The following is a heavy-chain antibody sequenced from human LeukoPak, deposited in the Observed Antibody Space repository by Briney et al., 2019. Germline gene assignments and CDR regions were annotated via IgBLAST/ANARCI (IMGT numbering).Heavy chain of an antibody. CDR1: GGSFTNYY. D-gene: IGHD3-22*01. CDR3: ATFSYYYDSNGYHDALDI. J-gene: IGHJ3*02. CDR2: TYISGRS. V-gene: IGHV4-59*03. Sequence: SETLSLKCTVYGGSFTNYYWTWVRQPPGKGLEWIGYTYISGRSNYNPSLKSRVTMSVDTSKNQFSLKLTSVTAADTAVYYCATFSYYYDSNGYHDALDIWGQGTMVTVSS.